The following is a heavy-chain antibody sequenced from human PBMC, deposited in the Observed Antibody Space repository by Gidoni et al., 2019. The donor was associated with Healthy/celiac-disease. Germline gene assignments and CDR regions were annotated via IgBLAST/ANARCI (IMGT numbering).Heavy chain of an antibody. V-gene: IGHV3-30*18. Sequence: QVQLVESGGGVVQPGRSLRLSCAASGFTFSSYGMHWVRQAPGKGLEWVAVISYDGSNKYYSDSVKGRFTISRDNSKNTLYLQMNSLRAEDTAVYYCAKDKVWYGSGGYYYYYYGMDVWGQGTTVTVSS. D-gene: IGHD3-10*01. CDR3: AKDKVWYGSGGYYYYYYGMDV. CDR1: GFTFSSYG. CDR2: ISYDGSNK. J-gene: IGHJ6*02.